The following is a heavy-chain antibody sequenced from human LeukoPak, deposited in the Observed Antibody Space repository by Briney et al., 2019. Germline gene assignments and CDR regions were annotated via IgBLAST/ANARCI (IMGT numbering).Heavy chain of an antibody. CDR2: MNPNSGNT. D-gene: IGHD3-9*01. CDR1: GYTFTSYD. J-gene: IGHJ5*02. CDR3: ARGLLTGYYYWFDP. V-gene: IGHV1-8*01. Sequence: ASVKVSCKASGYTFTSYDINWVRQATGQGLEWMGWMNPNSGNTGYAQKFQGRVTMTRNTSISTAYMELSSLRSEDTAVYYCARGLLTGYYYWFDPWGQGTLVTVSS.